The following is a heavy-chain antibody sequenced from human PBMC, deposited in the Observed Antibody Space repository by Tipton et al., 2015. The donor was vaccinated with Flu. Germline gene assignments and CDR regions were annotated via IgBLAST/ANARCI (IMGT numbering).Heavy chain of an antibody. CDR1: GFTFNNYW. CDR2: IKQDGSEK. D-gene: IGHD6-6*01. Sequence: SLRLSCAASGFTFNNYWMTWVRQAPGKGLEWVANIKQDGSEKYYVDSVKGRFTISRDNAKNSLYLQMNSLRAEDTAVYYCARAVGSSSSYWGQGTLVTVSS. V-gene: IGHV3-7*01. J-gene: IGHJ4*02. CDR3: ARAVGSSSSY.